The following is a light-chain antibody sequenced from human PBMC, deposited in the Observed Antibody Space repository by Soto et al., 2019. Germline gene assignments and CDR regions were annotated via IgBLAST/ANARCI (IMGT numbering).Light chain of an antibody. V-gene: IGKV1-33*01. Sequence: IQMTQSPSSLSASVGDRVTITCRASQGIRSDLGWYQQKPGKAPKLLIYDASDLETGVPSRFSGSGSGTGFTFTISSLQPEDFATYYCQQYDNFPRAINFGQGTRLEIK. CDR1: QGIRSD. J-gene: IGKJ5*01. CDR2: DAS. CDR3: QQYDNFPRAIN.